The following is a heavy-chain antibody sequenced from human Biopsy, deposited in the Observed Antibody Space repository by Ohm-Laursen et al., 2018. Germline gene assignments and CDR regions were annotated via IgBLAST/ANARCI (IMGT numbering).Heavy chain of an antibody. D-gene: IGHD3-22*01. Sequence: SETLSLTCTVSGGSISNNNYYWGWIRQPPGKGLEWIESIFYRGSTHYKPSLKSRVNISVDTSKNHFSLKLNSVTAADTAVYYCARDYDTSGYYYVSWGQGTLVTVSS. CDR3: ARDYDTSGYYYVS. CDR2: IFYRGST. CDR1: GGSISNNNYY. J-gene: IGHJ5*02. V-gene: IGHV4-39*02.